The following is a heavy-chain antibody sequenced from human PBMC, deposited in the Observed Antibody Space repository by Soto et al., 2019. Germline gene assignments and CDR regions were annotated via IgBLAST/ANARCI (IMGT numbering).Heavy chain of an antibody. Sequence: GGSLRLSCAASGFTFSSYEMNWVRQAPGKGLEWVSYISSSGSTIYYADSVKGRFTISRDNAKNSLYLQMNSLRAEDTAVYYCARLSRSSSWYFQHWGQGTLVTVSS. CDR1: GFTFSSYE. J-gene: IGHJ1*01. CDR3: ARLSRSSSWYFQH. D-gene: IGHD6-13*01. CDR2: ISSSGSTI. V-gene: IGHV3-48*03.